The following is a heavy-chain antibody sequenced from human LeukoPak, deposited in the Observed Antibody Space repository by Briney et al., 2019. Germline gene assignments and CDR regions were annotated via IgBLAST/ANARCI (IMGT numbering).Heavy chain of an antibody. Sequence: ASVKVSCKASGYTFGNFGISWVRQAPGQGLEWMGWISGNNDNPNYGQKFQGRFTVTTDSSTSTAYMELRDLRSDDTAVYYCARDGTSTDDYWGQGTLVTVSS. V-gene: IGHV1-18*01. CDR3: ARDGTSTDDY. J-gene: IGHJ4*02. D-gene: IGHD2-2*01. CDR1: GYTFGNFG. CDR2: ISGNNDNP.